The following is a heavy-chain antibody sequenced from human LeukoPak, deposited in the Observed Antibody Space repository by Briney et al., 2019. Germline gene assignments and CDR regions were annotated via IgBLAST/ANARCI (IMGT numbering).Heavy chain of an antibody. V-gene: IGHV3-30-3*01. Sequence: GGSLRLSCAASGFTFSSYAMHWVRQAPGKGLEWVAVISYDGSNKYYADSVKGQFTISRDNSKNTLYLQMNSLRAEDTAVYYCARDLYAPIFGVVIMGYYYYGMDVWGQGTTVTVSS. CDR1: GFTFSSYA. D-gene: IGHD3-3*01. J-gene: IGHJ6*02. CDR2: ISYDGSNK. CDR3: ARDLYAPIFGVVIMGYYYYGMDV.